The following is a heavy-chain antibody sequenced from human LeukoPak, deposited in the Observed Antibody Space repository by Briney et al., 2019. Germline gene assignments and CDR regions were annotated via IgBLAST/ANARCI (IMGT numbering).Heavy chain of an antibody. V-gene: IGHV3-30*04. CDR2: ISFDGSHK. J-gene: IGHJ4*02. CDR3: ARDGYSSSFYYFDY. D-gene: IGHD6-13*01. CDR1: GFTFSTYA. Sequence: GGSLRLSCAASGFTFSTYAMHWVRQAPGKGLEWVAVISFDGSHKYYADSVKGRFTISRDNSKNTLYLQMNSLRAEDTAVYYCARDGYSSSFYYFDYWGQGTLVTVSS.